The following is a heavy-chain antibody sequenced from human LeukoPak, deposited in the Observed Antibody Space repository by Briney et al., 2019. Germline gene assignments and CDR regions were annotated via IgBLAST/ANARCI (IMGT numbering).Heavy chain of an antibody. CDR3: ARGVGNFDP. J-gene: IGHJ5*02. V-gene: IGHV6-1*01. D-gene: IGHD4-23*01. CDR1: GDSVSSNSAA. CDR2: TYYRSKWYI. Sequence: SQTLSLTCVISGDSVSSNSAAWSWIRQSPSRGLEWLGRTYYRSKWYIDYAVSVKSRITINPDTSKNQFSLHLNSVTPEDMAVYYCARGVGNFDPWGQGTLVTVSS.